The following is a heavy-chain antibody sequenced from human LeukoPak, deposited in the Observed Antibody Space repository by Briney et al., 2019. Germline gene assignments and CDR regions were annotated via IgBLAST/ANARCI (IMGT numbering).Heavy chain of an antibody. Sequence: GGSLRLSCAASGFTFSSYGMHWVRQAPGKGLEWVAVIWYDGSNKYYADSVKGRFTISRDNSKNTLYLQMNSLRAEDTAVYYCARDNGNSLPFDIWGQGTMVTVSS. D-gene: IGHD4-23*01. CDR2: IWYDGSNK. V-gene: IGHV3-33*01. CDR1: GFTFSSYG. CDR3: ARDNGNSLPFDI. J-gene: IGHJ3*02.